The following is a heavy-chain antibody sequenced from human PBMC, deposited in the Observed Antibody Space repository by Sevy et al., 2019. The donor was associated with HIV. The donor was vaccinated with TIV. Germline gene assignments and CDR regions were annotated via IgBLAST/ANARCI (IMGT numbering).Heavy chain of an antibody. Sequence: ASVKVSCKASGYTFTGYYMHWVRQAPGQGLEWMGWINPNSGGTNYAQKFQGRVTMTRDTSISTAYMELSRLRSDDTAVYYCARDRSWYYDSSGYYRAPFDYWGQRTLVTVSS. J-gene: IGHJ4*02. D-gene: IGHD3-22*01. CDR2: INPNSGGT. CDR1: GYTFTGYY. CDR3: ARDRSWYYDSSGYYRAPFDY. V-gene: IGHV1-2*02.